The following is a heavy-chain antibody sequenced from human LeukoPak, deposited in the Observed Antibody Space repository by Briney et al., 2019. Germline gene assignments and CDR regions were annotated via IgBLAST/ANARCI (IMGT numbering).Heavy chain of an antibody. CDR1: GGSISSYY. Sequence: SETLSLTCTVSGGSISSYYWSWIRQPPGKGLEWIGYIYYIGSTNYNTSLKSRVTILVDTSKNQFSLKMSSVTAADTAVYYCARGAWYSSSWYEYFQHWGQGTLVTVSS. V-gene: IGHV4-59*01. CDR3: ARGAWYSSSWYEYFQH. D-gene: IGHD6-13*01. J-gene: IGHJ1*01. CDR2: IYYIGST.